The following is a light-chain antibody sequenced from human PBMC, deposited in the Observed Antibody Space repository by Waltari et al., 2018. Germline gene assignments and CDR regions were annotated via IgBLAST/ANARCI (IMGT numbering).Light chain of an antibody. Sequence: EIVLTQSPDFQSVTPKEKVTLTCRASQGIGSSSHWYQQNPDQSPKLFIKYASQATSGVPSRFSGSGSGTDFTLTINSLEAEDAATYYCHQSSSFPFTFGPGTKVDIK. J-gene: IGKJ3*01. CDR3: HQSSSFPFT. V-gene: IGKV6-21*02. CDR2: YAS. CDR1: QGIGSS.